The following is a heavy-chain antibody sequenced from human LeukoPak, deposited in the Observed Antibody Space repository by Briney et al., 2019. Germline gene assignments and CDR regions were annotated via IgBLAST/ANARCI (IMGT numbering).Heavy chain of an antibody. CDR3: ARYGSGSYYNAGRNWFDP. CDR2: INHSGST. CDR1: GGSISSSSYY. D-gene: IGHD3-10*01. Sequence: SETLSLTCTVSGGSISSSSYYWGWIRQPPGKGLEWIGEINHSGSTNYNPSLKSRVTISVDTSKNQFSLKLSSVTAADTAVYYCARYGSGSYYNAGRNWFDPWGQGTLVTVSS. J-gene: IGHJ5*02. V-gene: IGHV4-39*07.